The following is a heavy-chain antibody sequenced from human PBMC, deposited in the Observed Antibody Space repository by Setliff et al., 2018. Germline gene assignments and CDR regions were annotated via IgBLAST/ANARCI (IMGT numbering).Heavy chain of an antibody. J-gene: IGHJ6*03. D-gene: IGHD2-15*01. V-gene: IGHV4-59*01. CDR2: LYYTGSA. Sequence: PSETLSLTCTVSGGSISGDYWNWIRQSPGKGLEWIGNLYYTGSANFNPSLKSRVTMSIGTSKNQFSLKLSSVTAADTAVYYCAREPTHTGHYYLDLWGKGTTVTVSS. CDR3: AREPTHTGHYYLDL. CDR1: GGSISGDY.